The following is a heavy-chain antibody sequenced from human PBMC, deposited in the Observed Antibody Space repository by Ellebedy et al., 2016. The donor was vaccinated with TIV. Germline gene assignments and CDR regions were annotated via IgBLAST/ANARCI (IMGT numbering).Heavy chain of an antibody. CDR3: ATDSSHSPIVMVTSVHAFEI. J-gene: IGHJ3*02. V-gene: IGHV1-24*01. CDR2: LDPEDGEK. D-gene: IGHD2-21*02. CDR1: GYSLTELS. Sequence: AASVKVSCKVSGYSLTELSMHWVRQAPGKGLDWMGGLDPEDGEKKYGQKFQGRVTMTEDTSTDIAYMELSSLGSEDTALYYCATDSSHSPIVMVTSVHAFEIWGQGTMVTVSS.